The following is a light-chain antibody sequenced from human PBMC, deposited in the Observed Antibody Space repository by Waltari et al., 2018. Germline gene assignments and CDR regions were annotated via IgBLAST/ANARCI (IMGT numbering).Light chain of an antibody. CDR3: QACDSSAFV. CDR2: RDD. J-gene: IGLJ1*01. Sequence: SYEVTQPPSVSVSPRQRATITCSGEKLGSKYVSWYQQKSGQSPVLVIYRDDKRPSGIPERCSGSNSGNTATLTISGTQPMDEADYYCQACDSSAFVFGAGTKVTVL. CDR1: KLGSKY. V-gene: IGLV3-1*01.